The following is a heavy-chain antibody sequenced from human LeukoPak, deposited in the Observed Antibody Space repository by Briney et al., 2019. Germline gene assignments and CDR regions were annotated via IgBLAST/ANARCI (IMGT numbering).Heavy chain of an antibody. Sequence: PSETLSLTCTVSGDSITTYYWSWIRQPPGKGLEWIGSIYYSGSIFYNPSLKSRVTISIDTSKNHFSLKLSSVTAADTAVYYCARDDTGYSSGWSKDFDYWGQGTLVTVSS. V-gene: IGHV4-59*12. J-gene: IGHJ4*02. CDR1: GDSITTYY. CDR3: ARDDTGYSSGWSKDFDY. D-gene: IGHD6-19*01. CDR2: IYYSGSI.